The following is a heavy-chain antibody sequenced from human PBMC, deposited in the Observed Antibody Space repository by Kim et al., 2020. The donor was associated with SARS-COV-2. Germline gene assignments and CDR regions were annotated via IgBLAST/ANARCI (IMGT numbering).Heavy chain of an antibody. CDR3: AREVRSSRYYYMDV. CDR1: GGSFSGYY. D-gene: IGHD6-13*01. CDR2: IYHSGST. J-gene: IGHJ6*03. V-gene: IGHV4-34*01. Sequence: SETLSLTCAVYGGSFSGYYWSWIRQPPGKGLEWIGEIYHSGSTNYNPSLKSRVTISVDTSKNQFSLKLSSVTAAGTAVYYCAREVRSSRYYYMDVWGKGTTVTVSS.